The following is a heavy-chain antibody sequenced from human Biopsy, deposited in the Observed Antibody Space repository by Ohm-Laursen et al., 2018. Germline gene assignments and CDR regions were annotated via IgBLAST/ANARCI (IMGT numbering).Heavy chain of an antibody. CDR3: AKAGDYGDYCDH. CDR1: VFAVSTSY. V-gene: IGHV3-53*01. J-gene: IGHJ4*02. Sequence: SLRLSCTASVFAVSTSYISWVRQAPGKGKEWVSLFYAGGSTAYGDSARGRFTISRDTSKNTVDLQMNSLRAEDTAVYYCAKAGDYGDYCDHWGQGTPVTVSS. D-gene: IGHD4-17*01. CDR2: FYAGGST.